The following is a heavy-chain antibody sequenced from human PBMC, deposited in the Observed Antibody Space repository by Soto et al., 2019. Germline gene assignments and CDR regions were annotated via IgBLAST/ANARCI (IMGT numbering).Heavy chain of an antibody. CDR2: IYDSGSP. Sequence: SETLSLTCTVSGGSISSDGDYYRWSWIRQHPGKGLEWIGYIYDSGSPYYHPSLESRVTVSVDTSKNQFSLKLSSLTAADTAVYYCARVRENYFVSWGQGILVTVSS. J-gene: IGHJ4*02. V-gene: IGHV4-31*03. CDR3: ARVRENYFVS. CDR1: GGSISSDGDYYR.